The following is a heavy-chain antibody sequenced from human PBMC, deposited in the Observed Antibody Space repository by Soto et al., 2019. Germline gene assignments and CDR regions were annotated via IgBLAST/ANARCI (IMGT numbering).Heavy chain of an antibody. CDR1: GGTFGTYT. D-gene: IGHD4-4*01. V-gene: IGHV1-69*08. Sequence: QVQLVQSGAEVKKPGSSVKVSCKASGGTFGTYTITWVRQAPGQGLEWMGRIIPIIGIINYAQKFQGRVTISAEKFTGTAYMELTGLRSDDTAVYYCAGDPDSHYNDSHASSYPWGQGTLVTVSS. CDR3: AGDPDSHYNDSHASSYP. J-gene: IGHJ5*02. CDR2: IIPIIGII.